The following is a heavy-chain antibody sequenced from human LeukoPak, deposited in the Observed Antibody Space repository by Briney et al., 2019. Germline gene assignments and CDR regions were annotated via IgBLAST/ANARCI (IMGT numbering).Heavy chain of an antibody. CDR1: GFTFSSYA. D-gene: IGHD2-15*01. V-gene: IGHV3-23*01. CDR2: ISGSGGST. CDR3: AKAPSIVVVVAAQGNAFDI. Sequence: GSLRLSCAASGFTFSSYAMSWVRQAPGKGLEWVSAISGSGGSTYYADSVKGRFTISRDNSKNTLYLQMNSLRAEDTAVYYCAKAPSIVVVVAAQGNAFDIWGQGTMVTVSS. J-gene: IGHJ3*02.